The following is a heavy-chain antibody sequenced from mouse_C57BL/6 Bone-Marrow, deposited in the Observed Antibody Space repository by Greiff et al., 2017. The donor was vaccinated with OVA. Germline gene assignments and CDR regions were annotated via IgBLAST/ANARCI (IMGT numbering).Heavy chain of an antibody. V-gene: IGHV1-81*01. CDR3: ARSAYYDYDVDAMDY. D-gene: IGHD2-4*01. Sequence: QVQLQQSGAELARPGASVTLSCKASGYTFTSYGISWVKQRTGQGLEWIGEIYPRSGNTYYNEKFKGKATLTADKSSSTAYMELRSLTSEDSAVYFCARSAYYDYDVDAMDYWGQGTSVTVSS. CDR1: GYTFTSYG. J-gene: IGHJ4*01. CDR2: IYPRSGNT.